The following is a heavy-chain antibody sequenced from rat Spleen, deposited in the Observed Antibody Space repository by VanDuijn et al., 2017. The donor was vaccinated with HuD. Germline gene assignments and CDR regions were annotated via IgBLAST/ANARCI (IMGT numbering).Heavy chain of an antibody. CDR1: GFSLSRHG. D-gene: IGHD1-12*03. CDR2: ILSGGST. V-gene: IGHV2S8*01. Sequence: QVHLKESGPGRVQPSQTLSLTCTVSGFSLSRHGVIWVRQPPGKGLEWIAAILSGGSTYYNSALKSRLSISRDTSKSQVFLKMNNLQTEDTAMYFCASQYYYDGYYRDYWGQGVMVTVSS. CDR3: ASQYYYDGYYRDY. J-gene: IGHJ2*01.